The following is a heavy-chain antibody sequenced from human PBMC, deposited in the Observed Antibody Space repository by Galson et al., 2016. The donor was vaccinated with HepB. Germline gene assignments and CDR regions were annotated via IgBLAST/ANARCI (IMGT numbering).Heavy chain of an antibody. D-gene: IGHD2-8*02. CDR3: ARDNTGRFDY. CDR2: ITPDGSRT. CDR1: GFTFSSYW. Sequence: SLRLSCAASGFTFSSYWMHWVRQDAGRGLVWGSSITPDGSRTAYADSVRGRFTISRDNAKNTLDLQMDSLRAEDTAVYYCARDNTGRFDYWGQGALVTVSS. V-gene: IGHV3-74*01. J-gene: IGHJ4*02.